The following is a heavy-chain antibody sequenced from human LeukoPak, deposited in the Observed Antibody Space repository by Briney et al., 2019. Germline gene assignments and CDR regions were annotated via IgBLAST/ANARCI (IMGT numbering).Heavy chain of an antibody. D-gene: IGHD5-18*01. J-gene: IGHJ3*02. CDR3: AKDLRGGYSAFDI. CDR1: GFTFDDYG. CDR2: INGSGGST. Sequence: GGSLRLSCAASGFTFDDYGMSWVRQAPGKGLEWVSDINGSGGSTYYADSVKGRFTISRDNSKNTLYLQMNSLRAEDTAVYYCAKDLRGGYSAFDIWGQGTMVTVSS. V-gene: IGHV3-23*01.